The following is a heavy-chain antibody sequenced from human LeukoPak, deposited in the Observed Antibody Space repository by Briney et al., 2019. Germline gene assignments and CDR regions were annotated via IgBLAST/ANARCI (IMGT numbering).Heavy chain of an antibody. CDR2: IYNTWST. V-gene: IGHV4-38-2*01. Sequence: SETLSLTCAVSSQSIGNNYYWVWIRQPPGKGLERIGSIYNTWSTHFNPSLKGRVTMSLDTSSNRFSLRLSSVTAADTAVYYCARNITMMVVPRGQKYDAFDIWGHGTMVTVSS. CDR1: SQSIGNNYY. CDR3: ARNITMMVVPRGQKYDAFDI. D-gene: IGHD3-22*01. J-gene: IGHJ3*02.